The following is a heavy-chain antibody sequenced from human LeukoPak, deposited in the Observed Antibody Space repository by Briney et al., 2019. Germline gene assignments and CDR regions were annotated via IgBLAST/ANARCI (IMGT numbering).Heavy chain of an antibody. CDR1: GFTFGSYW. V-gene: IGHV3-7*01. CDR3: TRGIRGDPGIDD. Sequence: PGGSLRLSCATSGFTFGSYWMSWVRQAPGKGLEWVANINEDGSEKHYVDSVKGRFAMSGDNAKNSFYLQMNSLRAEDTAVCYCTRGIRGDPGIDDWGQGTLVTVSS. D-gene: IGHD3-10*01. CDR2: INEDGSEK. J-gene: IGHJ4*02.